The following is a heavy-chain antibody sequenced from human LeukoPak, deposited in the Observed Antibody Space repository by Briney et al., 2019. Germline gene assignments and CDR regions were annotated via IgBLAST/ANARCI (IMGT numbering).Heavy chain of an antibody. CDR1: GFTFSSYA. CDR3: ARLELGYYYEQYYFDY. Sequence: PGGSLRLSCAASGFTFSSYAMSWVRQAPGKGLEWVSAISGSGGSTYYADSVKGRFTISRDNSKNTLYLQMNSLRAEDTAVYYCARLELGYYYEQYYFDYWGQGTLVTVSS. V-gene: IGHV3-23*01. CDR2: ISGSGGST. D-gene: IGHD3-22*01. J-gene: IGHJ4*02.